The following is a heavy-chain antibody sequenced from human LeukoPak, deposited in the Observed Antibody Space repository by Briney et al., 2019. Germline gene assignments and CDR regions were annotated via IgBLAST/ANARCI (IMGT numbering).Heavy chain of an antibody. CDR2: ISRSGVAT. Sequence: PGGSLRLSCAASGFTVHSNYMSWVRQAPGKGLEWVSTISRSGVATYYANSVKGRFTISRDNSKNTVYLQMSSLRAEDTAMYYCAKHSHDGSAPYYEVQLDYWGQGTLVTVSS. D-gene: IGHD3-22*01. V-gene: IGHV3-23*01. CDR1: GFTVHSNY. CDR3: AKHSHDGSAPYYEVQLDY. J-gene: IGHJ4*02.